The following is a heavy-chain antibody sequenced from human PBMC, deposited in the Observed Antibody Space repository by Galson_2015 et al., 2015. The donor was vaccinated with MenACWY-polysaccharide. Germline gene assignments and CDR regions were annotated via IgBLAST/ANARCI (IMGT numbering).Heavy chain of an antibody. Sequence: SVKVSCTASGFTFSSYDINWVRQTTGQGLEWMGWMNPNSGHTGYAQKFQGRVTMTRDTSISIAYMELSSLRAEDTAVYYCARGGKYYYDRSGYLNWFDPWGQGTLVTVSS. CDR1: GFTFSSYD. D-gene: IGHD3-22*01. CDR2: MNPNSGHT. CDR3: ARGGKYYYDRSGYLNWFDP. V-gene: IGHV1-8*01. J-gene: IGHJ5*02.